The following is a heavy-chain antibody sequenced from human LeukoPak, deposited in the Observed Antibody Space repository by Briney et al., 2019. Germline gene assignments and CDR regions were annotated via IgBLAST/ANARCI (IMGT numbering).Heavy chain of an antibody. CDR1: GFTFSGSA. V-gene: IGHV3-23*01. Sequence: GGSLRLSCAASGFTFSGSAMSWVRQAPGEGLEWVSLISYSGANSYYTDSVRGRFTISRDNSKDTLFLQMNSLRAEDTAIYYCARDDTHSDSGSYYDAFDIWGPGTMVTVSS. CDR3: ARDDTHSDSGSYYDAFDI. CDR2: ISYSGANS. D-gene: IGHD3-10*01. J-gene: IGHJ3*02.